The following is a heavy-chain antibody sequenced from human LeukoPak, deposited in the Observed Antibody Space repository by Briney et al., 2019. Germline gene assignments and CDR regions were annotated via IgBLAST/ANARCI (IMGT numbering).Heavy chain of an antibody. CDR1: GFTFSSYA. CDR2: ISYDGSNK. CDR3: ASSPYCGGDCYSGFDY. V-gene: IGHV3-30-3*01. J-gene: IGHJ4*02. Sequence: GGSLRLSCAASGFTFSSYAMHWVRQAPGKGLEWVAAISYDGSNKYYADSVKGRFTISRDNSKNTLYLQMNSLRAEDTAVYYCASSPYCGGDCYSGFDYWGQGTLVTVSS. D-gene: IGHD2-21*02.